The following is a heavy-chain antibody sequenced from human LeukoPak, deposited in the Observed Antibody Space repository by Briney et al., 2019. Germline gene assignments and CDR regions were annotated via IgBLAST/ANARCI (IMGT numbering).Heavy chain of an antibody. Sequence: PSETLSLTCAVSGYSISSGYYWGWIRQPPGKGLEWIGSIYHSGSTYYNPSLKSRVTISVDTSKNQFSLKLSSVTAAGTAVYYCARSSGGNSGALDYWGQGTLVTVSS. D-gene: IGHD4-23*01. CDR2: IYHSGST. J-gene: IGHJ4*02. V-gene: IGHV4-38-2*01. CDR3: ARSSGGNSGALDY. CDR1: GYSISSGYY.